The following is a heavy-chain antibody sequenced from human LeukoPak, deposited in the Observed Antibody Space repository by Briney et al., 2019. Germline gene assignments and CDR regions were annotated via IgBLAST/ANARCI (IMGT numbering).Heavy chain of an antibody. Sequence: PGGSLRLSCAASGFTFSSYGMHWVRQAPGKGLEWVAFIRYDGSNKYYADSVKGRFTISRDNSKNTLYLQMNSLRAEDTAVYYCAKEKVVAGISPFVHYYYYGMDVWGQGTTVTVSS. CDR2: IRYDGSNK. J-gene: IGHJ6*02. V-gene: IGHV3-30*02. CDR3: AKEKVVAGISPFVHYYYYGMDV. D-gene: IGHD6-19*01. CDR1: GFTFSSYG.